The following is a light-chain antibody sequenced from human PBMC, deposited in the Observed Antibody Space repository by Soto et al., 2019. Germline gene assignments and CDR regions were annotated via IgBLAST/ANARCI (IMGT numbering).Light chain of an antibody. CDR3: YSAADNNVV. Sequence: SYELTQSYSVSVAQGQTARITCSGDGLAKNLARGFQQRPGQAPVLVIYKDSERPSGIPERFSGSSSGTTVTLTISGAQGEDEADYYCYSAADNNVVFGGGTKLTVL. V-gene: IGLV3-27*01. CDR2: KDS. J-gene: IGLJ2*01. CDR1: GLAKNL.